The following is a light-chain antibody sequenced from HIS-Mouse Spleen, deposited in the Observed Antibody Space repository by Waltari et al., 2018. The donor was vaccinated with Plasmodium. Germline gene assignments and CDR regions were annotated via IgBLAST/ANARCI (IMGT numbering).Light chain of an antibody. CDR1: ALPKTY. J-gene: IGLJ3*02. CDR3: YSTDSSGNHRV. CDR2: EDS. Sequence: SYELTQPPSASVSPGQTARITCAGDALPKTYAYWYQQKSGQAPVLVIYEDSKRPTGIPERFSGSSSGTMATLTISGAQVEDEADYYCYSTDSSGNHRVFGGGTKLTVL. V-gene: IGLV3-10*01.